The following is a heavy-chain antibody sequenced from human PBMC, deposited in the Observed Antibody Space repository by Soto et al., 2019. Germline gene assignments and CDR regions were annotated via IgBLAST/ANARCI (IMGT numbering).Heavy chain of an antibody. D-gene: IGHD2-2*01. CDR2: ISAYNGNT. Sequence: ASVKVSCKASGYTFTSYGISWVRQAPGQGLEWMGRISAYNGNTKYAQKVQGRVTMTTDTSTSTAYKEQRSLRSDDTAVYYCARESTSTCHDYWGQGTLVTVSS. J-gene: IGHJ4*02. CDR1: GYTFTSYG. V-gene: IGHV1-18*01. CDR3: ARESTSTCHDY.